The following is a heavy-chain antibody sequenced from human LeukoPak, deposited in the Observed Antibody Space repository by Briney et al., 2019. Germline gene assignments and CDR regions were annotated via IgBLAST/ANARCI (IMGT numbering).Heavy chain of an antibody. CDR2: IKQDGSEK. CDR3: ARVGRRGTYYYMDV. Sequence: TGGSLRLPCAASGFTFSSYWMSWVRQAPGKGLEWVANIKQDGSEKYYVDSVKGRFTISRDNAKNSLYLQMNSLRAEDTAVYYCARVGRRGTYYYMDVWGKGTTVTVSS. D-gene: IGHD3-16*01. J-gene: IGHJ6*03. CDR1: GFTFSSYW. V-gene: IGHV3-7*01.